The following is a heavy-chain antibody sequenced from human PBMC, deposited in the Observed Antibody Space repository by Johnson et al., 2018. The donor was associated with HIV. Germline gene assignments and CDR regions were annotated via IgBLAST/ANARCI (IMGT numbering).Heavy chain of an antibody. Sequence: MQLVESGGGLVQPGASLRLSCSASGFLFSSQWMSWVRQAPGIGPVWVANIKQDGSEKYYVDSVMGRFTISRDNAKNSLYLQMNSLRAEDTAVYYCAKESKWESRTPHAFDMWGQGTMVTVSS. J-gene: IGHJ3*02. D-gene: IGHD1-26*01. CDR2: IKQDGSEK. CDR1: GFLFSSQW. V-gene: IGHV3-7*01. CDR3: AKESKWESRTPHAFDM.